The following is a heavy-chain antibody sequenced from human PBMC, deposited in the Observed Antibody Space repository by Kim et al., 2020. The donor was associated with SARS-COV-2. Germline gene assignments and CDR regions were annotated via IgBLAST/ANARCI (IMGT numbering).Heavy chain of an antibody. Sequence: GGSLRLSCAASGFTFSSYAMSWVRQAPGKGLEWVSAISGSGGSTYYADSVKGRFTISRDNSKNTLYLQMNSLRAEDTAVYYCAKGEAYCGGDCYNYYYYGMDVWGQGTTVTVSS. CDR3: AKGEAYCGGDCYNYYYYGMDV. J-gene: IGHJ6*02. CDR2: ISGSGGST. CDR1: GFTFSSYA. V-gene: IGHV3-23*01. D-gene: IGHD2-21*02.